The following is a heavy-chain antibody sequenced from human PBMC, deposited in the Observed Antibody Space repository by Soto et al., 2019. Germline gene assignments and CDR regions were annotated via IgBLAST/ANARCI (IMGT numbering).Heavy chain of an antibody. CDR2: IFASGRT. V-gene: IGHV4-4*07. CDR1: GGSISNDR. CDR3: TRGTFETTAPFY. Sequence: PSETLSLTCTVSGGSISNDRWSLLRQPAGKGLEWIGRIFASGRTNYNPSLQRRVTMSVDTSTDQFSLTMTSVAAADTAVYYCTRGTFETTAPFYWGQGSPVTVS. D-gene: IGHD2-21*02. J-gene: IGHJ4*02.